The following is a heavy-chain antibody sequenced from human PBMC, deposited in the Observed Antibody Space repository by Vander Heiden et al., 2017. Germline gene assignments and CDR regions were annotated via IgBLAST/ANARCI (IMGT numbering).Heavy chain of an antibody. Sequence: QVQLVESGGGAVQPGRSLRLSCAASGFTFSSYAMHGVRQAPGKGLEWVAVIAYDGSNKYYADSVKGRFTISRDNSKNTLYLQMNSLGAEDTAVYYCARGVGDFDYWGQGTLVTVSS. J-gene: IGHJ4*02. V-gene: IGHV3-30-3*01. CDR2: IAYDGSNK. D-gene: IGHD3-3*01. CDR1: GFTFSSYA. CDR3: ARGVGDFDY.